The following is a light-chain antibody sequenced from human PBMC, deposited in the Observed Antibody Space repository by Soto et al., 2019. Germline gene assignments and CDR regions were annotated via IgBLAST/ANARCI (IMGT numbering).Light chain of an antibody. J-gene: IGKJ1*01. V-gene: IGKV3-20*01. CDR1: QSVSSNF. CDR2: NAS. CDR3: QQYGSSPRT. Sequence: EIVLTQSPGTLSLSPGERATLSCRASQSVSSNFLARYQQKPGQAPRLLIYNASNRATGIPDRFSGSGSGTDFTLTISRLEPEDFAVYYCQQYGSSPRTFGQGTKVEIK.